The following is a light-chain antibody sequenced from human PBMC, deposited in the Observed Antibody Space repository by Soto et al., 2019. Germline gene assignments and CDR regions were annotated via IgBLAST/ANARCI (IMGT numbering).Light chain of an antibody. Sequence: DIQMTQSPSSLSASVGDRVTITCRASQSISSYLNWYQQKPGKAPKLLIYAASSLQSGVQSRFSGSGSGTDFTLTISSLQPEDFATYYCQQSYSTLPYTFGQGTKLEIK. J-gene: IGKJ2*01. CDR1: QSISSY. CDR2: AAS. CDR3: QQSYSTLPYT. V-gene: IGKV1-39*01.